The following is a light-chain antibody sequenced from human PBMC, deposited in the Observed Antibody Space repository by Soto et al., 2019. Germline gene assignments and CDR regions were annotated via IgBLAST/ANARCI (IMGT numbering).Light chain of an antibody. CDR2: GTS. CDR1: QGISNF. CDR3: QQAISFPLT. Sequence: DIQMTQSPSSVSASIGDRVTITCRASQGISNFLGWYQQKPGKAPALLISGTSSLQSGVPSRFSVSGSETDFTLTISSLQPEDFATYYCQQAISFPLTFGQGTRLEIK. V-gene: IGKV1D-12*01. J-gene: IGKJ5*01.